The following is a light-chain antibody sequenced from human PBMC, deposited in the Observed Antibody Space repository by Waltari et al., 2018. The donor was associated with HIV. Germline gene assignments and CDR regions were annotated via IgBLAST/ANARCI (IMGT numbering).Light chain of an antibody. J-gene: IGLJ3*02. V-gene: IGLV2-23*02. CDR3: CSYAGSTNWV. CDR1: SSDVGTYSL. Sequence: QSALTQPASVSGSPGQSITISCTGTSSDVGTYSLVSWYQQRPGKAPKLIISEVSQRPAGVSNHFSGSKSANTASLTISGLQAEDEADYYCCSYAGSTNWVFGGGTKLTVL. CDR2: EVS.